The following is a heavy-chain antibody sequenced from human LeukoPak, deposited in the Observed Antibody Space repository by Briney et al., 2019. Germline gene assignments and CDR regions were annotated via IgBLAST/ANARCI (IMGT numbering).Heavy chain of an antibody. Sequence: ASVKVSCKASGYTFTGYYMHWVRQAPGQGLEWMGWINPNSGGTNYAQKFQGRVTMTRDTSISTAYMELSRLRSDDTAVYYCARSSIVGATTPGYWGQGTLVTVSS. CDR2: INPNSGGT. D-gene: IGHD1-26*01. J-gene: IGHJ4*02. V-gene: IGHV1-2*02. CDR3: ARSSIVGATTPGY. CDR1: GYTFTGYY.